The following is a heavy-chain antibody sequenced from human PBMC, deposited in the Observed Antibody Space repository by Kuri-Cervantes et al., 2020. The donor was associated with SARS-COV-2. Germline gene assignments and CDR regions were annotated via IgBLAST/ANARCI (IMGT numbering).Heavy chain of an antibody. CDR2: INSDGSST. V-gene: IGHV3-74*01. CDR3: ARGIGIAAAGH. Sequence: GGSLRLSCAASGFTFSSYWMHWVRQAPGKGLVRVSRINSDGSSTSYADSVKGRFTISRDNAKNTLYLQMNSLRAEDTAVYYCARGIGIAAAGHWGQGTLVTVSS. CDR1: GFTFSSYW. J-gene: IGHJ4*02. D-gene: IGHD6-13*01.